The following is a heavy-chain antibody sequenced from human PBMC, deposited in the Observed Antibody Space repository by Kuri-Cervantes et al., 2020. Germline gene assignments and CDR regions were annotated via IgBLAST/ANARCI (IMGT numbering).Heavy chain of an antibody. D-gene: IGHD6-19*01. CDR3: ARPPYMAVAGGIRHRAPCDY. CDR1: GGSFRGYY. V-gene: IGHV4-34*01. J-gene: IGHJ4*02. CDR2: INHSGST. Sequence: ESLKIPRAVYGGSFRGYYWSWIRQPPGKGLEWIGEINHSGSTNYNPSLKSRVTISVDTSKNQFSLKPSSVTAADTAVYYWARPPYMAVAGGIRHRAPCDYWGQGTLVTVSS.